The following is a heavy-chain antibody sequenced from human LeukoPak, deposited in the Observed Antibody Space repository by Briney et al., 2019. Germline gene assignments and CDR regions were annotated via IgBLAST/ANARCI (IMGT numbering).Heavy chain of an antibody. J-gene: IGHJ6*03. D-gene: IGHD2-21*01. CDR1: GFTFSSYE. Sequence: PGGSLRLSCAASGFTFSSYEMNWVRQAPGKGLEWVSYISSSGSTIYYADSVKGRFTISRDNAKNSLYLQMNSLRVEDTAVYFCARYSEVYYYVDVWGTGTTVTVSS. CDR3: ARYSEVYYYVDV. CDR2: ISSSGSTI. V-gene: IGHV3-48*03.